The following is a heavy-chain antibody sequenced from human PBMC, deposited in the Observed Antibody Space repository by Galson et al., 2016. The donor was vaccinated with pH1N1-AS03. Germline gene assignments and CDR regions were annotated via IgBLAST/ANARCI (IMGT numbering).Heavy chain of an antibody. Sequence: SCKASGYTFSNFGMSWVRQAPGQGLEWMGWISPQNGNTQYAQRLEGRVTMTTDTSTGTAYMELWSLTYDDTAVYYCARAAPFDPWGQGTLVIVSS. CDR2: ISPQNGNT. V-gene: IGHV1-18*04. CDR3: ARAAPFDP. CDR1: GYTFSNFG. J-gene: IGHJ5*02. D-gene: IGHD2-15*01.